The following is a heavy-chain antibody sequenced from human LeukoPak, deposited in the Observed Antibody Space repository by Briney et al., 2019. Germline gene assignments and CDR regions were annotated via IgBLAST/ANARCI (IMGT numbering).Heavy chain of an antibody. CDR3: ARRRGGYCSGGSCGWFDP. CDR2: INHSGST. Sequence: SETLSLTCTVSGGSISSSSYYWGWIRQPPGKGLEWIGEINHSGSTNYNPSLKSRVTISVDTSKNQFSLKLSSVTAADTAVYYCARRRGGYCSGGSCGWFDPWGQGTLVTVSS. V-gene: IGHV4-39*07. J-gene: IGHJ5*02. D-gene: IGHD2-15*01. CDR1: GGSISSSSYY.